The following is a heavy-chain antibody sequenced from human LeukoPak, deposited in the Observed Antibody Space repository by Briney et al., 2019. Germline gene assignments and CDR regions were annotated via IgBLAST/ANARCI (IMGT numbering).Heavy chain of an antibody. Sequence: GASVKVSCKASGYTFTSYGISWVRQAPGQGLEWMGWISAYNGNTNYAQKLQGRVTMTTDTSTSTAYMELRSLRSDDTAVYYCARDLADRWAGTLHYWGQGTLVTVSS. V-gene: IGHV1-18*01. J-gene: IGHJ4*02. D-gene: IGHD1-7*01. CDR1: GYTFTSYG. CDR3: ARDLADRWAGTLHY. CDR2: ISAYNGNT.